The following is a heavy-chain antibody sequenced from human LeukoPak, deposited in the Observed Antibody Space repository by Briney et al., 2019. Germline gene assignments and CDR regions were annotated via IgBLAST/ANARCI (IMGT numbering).Heavy chain of an antibody. CDR2: ISGSGGST. D-gene: IGHD5-12*01. CDR3: ARDITSGYGFDP. Sequence: GGSLRLSCAASGFTFSSYAMTWVRQAPGKGLEWVSAISGSGGSTYYADSVKGRFTISRDNSKNTLYLQMNSLRAEDTAVYYCARDITSGYGFDPWGQGTLVTVSS. J-gene: IGHJ5*02. V-gene: IGHV3-23*01. CDR1: GFTFSSYA.